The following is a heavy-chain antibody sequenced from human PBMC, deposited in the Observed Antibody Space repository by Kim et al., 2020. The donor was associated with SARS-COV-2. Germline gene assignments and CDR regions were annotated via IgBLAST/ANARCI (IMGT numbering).Heavy chain of an antibody. Sequence: ADSVKGRFTISRDNAKNSLYLQMNSRRAEDTAVYYCAGSSGPPAPLPFDPWGQGTLVTVSS. V-gene: IGHV3-21*01. CDR3: AGSSGPPAPLPFDP. D-gene: IGHD3-10*01. J-gene: IGHJ5*02.